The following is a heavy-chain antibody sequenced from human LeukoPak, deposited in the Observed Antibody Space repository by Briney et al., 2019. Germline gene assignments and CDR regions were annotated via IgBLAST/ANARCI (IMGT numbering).Heavy chain of an antibody. J-gene: IGHJ3*02. CDR2: INPSGGST. CDR3: ARDMGLSSGWYAENAFDI. CDR1: GYTFTSYY. V-gene: IGHV1-46*01. Sequence: ASVKVSCKASGYTFTSYYMHWVRQAPGQGLEWMGIINPSGGSTSYVQKFQGRVTMTRDMSTSTVYMELSSLRSEDTAVYYCARDMGLSSGWYAENAFDIWGQGTMVTVSS. D-gene: IGHD6-19*01.